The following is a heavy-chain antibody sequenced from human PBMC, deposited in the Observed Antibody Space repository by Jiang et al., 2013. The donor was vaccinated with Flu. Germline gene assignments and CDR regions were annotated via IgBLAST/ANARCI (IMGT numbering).Heavy chain of an antibody. CDR2: FGDGPTST. D-gene: IGHD3-22*01. CDR1: GFSFRTYP. CDR3: AKVEYFYESSGYYYF. J-gene: IGHJ4*01. Sequence: VQLVESGGGLVQPGGSLRLSCAASGFSFRTYPMSWVRQAPGKGLEWVSTFGDGPTSTSYADSVRGRFTVSGDNSKNTLYLQLNSLRAEDTAVYYCAKVEYFYESSGYYYF. V-gene: IGHV3-23*04.